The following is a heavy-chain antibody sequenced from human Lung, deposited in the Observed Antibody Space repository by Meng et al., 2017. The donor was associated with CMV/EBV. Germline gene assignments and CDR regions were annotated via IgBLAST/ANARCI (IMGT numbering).Heavy chain of an antibody. V-gene: IGHV3-30*02. CDR1: GLTFSSYD. D-gene: IGHD2-2*01. CDR3: AGQYSTTYSFYFDY. CDR2: ITSDGNDK. Sequence: GESXKISCVVSGLTFSSYDIHWVRQAPGKGLEWVALITSDGNDKYYADSVKGRFTISRDNSKNTLYLQMHSLGGDDTAVYYCAGQYSTTYSFYFDYWGQGTLVTVSS. J-gene: IGHJ4*02.